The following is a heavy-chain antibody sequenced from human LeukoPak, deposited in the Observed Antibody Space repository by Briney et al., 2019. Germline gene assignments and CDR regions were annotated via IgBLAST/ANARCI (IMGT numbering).Heavy chain of an antibody. Sequence: ASVKVSCKASGYTFTSYDINWVRQATGQGLEWMGWMNPNSGNTGYAQKFQGRVTMTRNTSISTAYMELSSLRSEDTAVYYCARFPFCSSTSCTKIFSYYYGMDVWGQGTTVTVSS. J-gene: IGHJ6*02. CDR2: MNPNSGNT. CDR3: ARFPFCSSTSCTKIFSYYYGMDV. CDR1: GYTFTSYD. D-gene: IGHD2-2*01. V-gene: IGHV1-8*01.